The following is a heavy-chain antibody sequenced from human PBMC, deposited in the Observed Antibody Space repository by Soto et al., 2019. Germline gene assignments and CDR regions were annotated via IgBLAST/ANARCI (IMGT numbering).Heavy chain of an antibody. J-gene: IGHJ6*02. CDR2: IIPIFGTA. CDR3: ARWIYDILTGVYYYGMDV. Sequence: PGGSLRLSCAASGFSFSSYAISWVRQAPGQGLEWMGGIIPIFGTANYAQKFQGRVTITADESTSTAYMELSSLRSEDTAVYYWARWIYDILTGVYYYGMDVWGQGTTVTVSS. V-gene: IGHV1-69*01. CDR1: GFSFSSYA. D-gene: IGHD3-9*01.